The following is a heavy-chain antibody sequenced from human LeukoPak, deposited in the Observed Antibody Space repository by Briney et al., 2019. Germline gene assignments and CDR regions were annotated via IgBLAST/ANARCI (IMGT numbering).Heavy chain of an antibody. Sequence: GGSLRLSCAASGVSFSDYWRHWVRQRPGRGLEWVSRINIDEINTSQADSVKGRFTISRDNAKNTLYLQMNSLRAEDTAVYYCARAAYSSSWPNYYFYYHMDVWGKGATVTVSS. D-gene: IGHD6-13*01. CDR1: GVSFSDYW. J-gene: IGHJ6*03. CDR3: ARAAYSSSWPNYYFYYHMDV. V-gene: IGHV3-74*01. CDR2: INIDEINT.